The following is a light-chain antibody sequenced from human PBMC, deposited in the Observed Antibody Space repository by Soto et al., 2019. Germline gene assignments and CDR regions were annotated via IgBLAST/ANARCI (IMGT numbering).Light chain of an antibody. CDR2: GAS. J-gene: IGKJ2*01. CDR3: QQYGTSHLMYT. V-gene: IGKV3-20*01. Sequence: ESVLTQSPGSLSLSPGETATLSCRASQSIINNYLAWYQQKPGQAPRLLIYGASIRATGVPDRFSGSGSGTDFTLTITRLEAEDFAVYYCQQYGTSHLMYTFGQGTKLGVK. CDR1: QSIINNY.